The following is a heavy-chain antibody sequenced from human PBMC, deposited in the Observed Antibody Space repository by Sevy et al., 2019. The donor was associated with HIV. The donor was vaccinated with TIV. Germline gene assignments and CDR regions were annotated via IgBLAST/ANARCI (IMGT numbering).Heavy chain of an antibody. CDR1: GYTFSKSW. V-gene: IGHV5-51*01. CDR2: IYPGDSDT. D-gene: IGHD2-21*02. J-gene: IGHJ4*02. CDR3: ARHVDGDGHDY. Sequence: GESLKISCMASGYTFSKSWIAWVRQMPGKGLEWIGIIYPGDSDTRYSPSFQGQVTSSADKSISTTYLQWSSLKASDTAMYYCARHVDGDGHDYWGQGALVTVSS.